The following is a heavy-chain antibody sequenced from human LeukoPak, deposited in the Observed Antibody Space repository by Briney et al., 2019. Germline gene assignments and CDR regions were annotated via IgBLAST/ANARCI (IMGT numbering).Heavy chain of an antibody. Sequence: IXCXGXGYRXTSYXIGWVRQMPGKAXEWMGIIYPGDSDTRYSPSFQGQVTISADKSISTAYLQWSSLKASDTAMYYCAKHRLGYSYADWGQGTLVTVSS. D-gene: IGHD5-18*01. CDR2: IYPGDSDT. CDR3: AKHRLGYSYAD. CDR1: GYRXTSYX. J-gene: IGHJ4*02. V-gene: IGHV5-51*01.